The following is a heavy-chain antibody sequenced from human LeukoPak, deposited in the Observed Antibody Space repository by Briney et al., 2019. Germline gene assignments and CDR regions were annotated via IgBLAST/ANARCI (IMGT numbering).Heavy chain of an antibody. CDR2: IYPGDSDT. D-gene: IGHD1-7*01. V-gene: IGHV5-51*01. Sequence: GESLKISCKGSGYRFTDYWIGWVRQMPGKGLEWMGIIYPGDSDTRYSPSFQGQVTISADKSIHTAHLQWSSLKASDTAMYCARGAAGTTPDYYYFGLDVWGQGTTVRVSS. J-gene: IGHJ6*02. CDR3: ARGAAGTTPDYYYFGLDV. CDR1: GYRFTDYW.